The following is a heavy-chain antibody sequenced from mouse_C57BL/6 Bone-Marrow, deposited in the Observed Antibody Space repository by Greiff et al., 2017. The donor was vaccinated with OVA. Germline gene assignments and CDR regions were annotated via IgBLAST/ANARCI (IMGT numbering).Heavy chain of an antibody. Sequence: VKLQESGAELARPGASVKMSCKASGYTFTSYTMHWVKQRPGQGLEWIGYINPSSGYTKYNQKFKDKATLTADKSSSTAYMQLSSLTSEDSAVYYCAGNYGGYFDYWGQGTTLTVSS. CDR2: INPSSGYT. D-gene: IGHD2-1*01. J-gene: IGHJ2*01. CDR3: AGNYGGYFDY. V-gene: IGHV1-4*01. CDR1: GYTFTSYT.